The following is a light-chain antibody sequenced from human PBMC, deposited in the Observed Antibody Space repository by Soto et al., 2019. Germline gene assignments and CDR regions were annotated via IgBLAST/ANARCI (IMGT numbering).Light chain of an antibody. CDR3: ISYRSSSTLV. J-gene: IGLJ2*01. CDR1: SSDVGGYNY. V-gene: IGLV2-14*01. Sequence: QSVLTQPASVSGSPGQSITISCTGTSSDVGGYNYVSWYQQHPGKAPKLMIYDVSNRPSEVSSRFSGSKSGNTASLTISGLQAEDEADYYCISYRSSSTLVVGGGTTVTVL. CDR2: DVS.